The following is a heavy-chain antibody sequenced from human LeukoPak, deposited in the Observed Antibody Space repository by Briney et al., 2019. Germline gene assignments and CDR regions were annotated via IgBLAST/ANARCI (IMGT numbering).Heavy chain of an antibody. D-gene: IGHD3-10*01. CDR2: INAGNDNT. J-gene: IGHJ3*02. Sequence: WASVKVSCKASGYTFTSYAMHWVRQAPGQRLEWMGWINAGNDNTKYSQKFQGRVTITRDTSASTAYMELSSLRSEDTAVYYCARAYFGELHAFDIWGQGTMVTVSS. CDR1: GYTFTSYA. V-gene: IGHV1-3*01. CDR3: ARAYFGELHAFDI.